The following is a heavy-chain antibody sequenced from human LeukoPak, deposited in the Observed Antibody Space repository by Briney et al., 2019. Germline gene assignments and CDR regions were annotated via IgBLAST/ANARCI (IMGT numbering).Heavy chain of an antibody. CDR1: GFAFSSYG. J-gene: IGHJ4*02. Sequence: GPSLRLSCAASGFAFSSYGIHWVRQAPGKGLEWVAFIRYDGIIKYYADSVKGRFTIARDNYKKSLDMQTNSVRDEDTDVYYCARDQGQGVDFFDFWGQGVLVTVSS. CDR3: ARDQGQGVDFFDF. D-gene: IGHD2-15*01. V-gene: IGHV3-30*02. CDR2: IRYDGIIK.